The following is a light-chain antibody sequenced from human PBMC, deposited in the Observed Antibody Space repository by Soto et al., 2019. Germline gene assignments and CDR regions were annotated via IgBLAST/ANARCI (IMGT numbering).Light chain of an antibody. CDR3: QHYNSYSEA. CDR1: QSIKSW. Sequence: DIQMTQSPSTLSASIGDRVTITCRASQSIKSWLAWYQQKPGKAPKPLIYKASTLKSGVPSRFSGSGSGTEFTLTISSLQPDDFATYYCQHYNSYSEAFGQGTKVDIK. CDR2: KAS. J-gene: IGKJ1*01. V-gene: IGKV1-5*03.